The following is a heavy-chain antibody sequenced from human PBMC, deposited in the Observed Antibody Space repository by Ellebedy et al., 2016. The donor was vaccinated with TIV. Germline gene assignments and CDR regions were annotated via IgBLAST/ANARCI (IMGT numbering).Heavy chain of an antibody. V-gene: IGHV4-4*07. J-gene: IGHJ3*02. Sequence: GSLRLSCTVSGGSMSTYYWTWIRQPAGKGLEWIGRIYTSGTTNCNPSLKSRVTMSVDTSKNQFSLNLTSVTAADTAVYYCAREVSTFTTRACDMWGQGTMVTVSS. D-gene: IGHD3-22*01. CDR2: IYTSGTT. CDR1: GGSMSTYY. CDR3: AREVSTFTTRACDM.